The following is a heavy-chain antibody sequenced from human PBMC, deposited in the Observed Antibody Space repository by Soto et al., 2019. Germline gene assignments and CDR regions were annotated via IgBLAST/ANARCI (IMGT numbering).Heavy chain of an antibody. V-gene: IGHV3-21*01. CDR1: GFTFSSYS. CDR2: IRSSSNYI. J-gene: IGHJ4*02. D-gene: IGHD5-18*01. CDR3: ARIYKGYSYGKFDY. Sequence: GGSLRLSCAASGFTFSSYSMNWVRQAPGKGLEWVSSIRSSSNYIYYADSVKGRFTISRDNAKNSLYLQMNSLGAEDTAVYYCARIYKGYSYGKFDYWGQGTLDTVSS.